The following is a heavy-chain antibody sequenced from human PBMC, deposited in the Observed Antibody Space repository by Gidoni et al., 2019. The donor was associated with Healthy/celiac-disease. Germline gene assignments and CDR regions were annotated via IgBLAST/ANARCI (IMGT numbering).Heavy chain of an antibody. Sequence: EVQLVESGGGLVKPGGSLRLSCAASGFTFSSYSMNWVRQAPGKGLEWVSSISSSSSYIYYADSVKGRFTISRDNAKNSLYLQMNSLRAEDTAVYYCARDRQWLVPYDAFDIWGQGTMVTVSS. CDR1: GFTFSSYS. CDR3: ARDRQWLVPYDAFDI. J-gene: IGHJ3*02. CDR2: ISSSSSYI. V-gene: IGHV3-21*01. D-gene: IGHD6-19*01.